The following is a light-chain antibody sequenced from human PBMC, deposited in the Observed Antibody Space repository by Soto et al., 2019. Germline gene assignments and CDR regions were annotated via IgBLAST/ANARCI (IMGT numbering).Light chain of an antibody. CDR3: LQDYNYPRT. Sequence: AIQMTQSPSSLSASVGDRVTITCRASQAIRNDLGWYQKKSGKAPKLLIYAASNSQRGVTSTFSGRGSGTDITLTISGLQAEDFATYYCLQDYNYPRTFGQGTGVEI. CDR1: QAIRND. J-gene: IGKJ1*01. CDR2: AAS. V-gene: IGKV1-6*01.